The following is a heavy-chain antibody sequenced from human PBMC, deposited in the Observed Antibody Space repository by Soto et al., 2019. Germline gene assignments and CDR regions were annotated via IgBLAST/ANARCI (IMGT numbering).Heavy chain of an antibody. CDR3: AKAEVGAVYYYYDGMDV. J-gene: IGHJ6*02. V-gene: IGHV3-23*01. CDR1: GFTFSSYA. Sequence: EVQLLESGGGLVQPGGSLRLSCAASGFTFSSYAMSWVRQAPGKGLEWVSAISGSGGSTYYADSVKGRFTISRDNSKNPLYLQMNSLRADDTAVYYCAKAEVGAVYYYYDGMDVWGQGNTVTVSS. CDR2: ISGSGGST. D-gene: IGHD1-26*01.